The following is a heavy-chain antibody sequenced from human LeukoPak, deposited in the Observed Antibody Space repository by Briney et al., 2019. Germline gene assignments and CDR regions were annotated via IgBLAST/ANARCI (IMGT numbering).Heavy chain of an antibody. Sequence: GGSLRLSCAASGFTFSSHAMHWVRQAPGKGLEWVAVISNDGSDKYYADSVKGRFTISRDNSKSTLYLQMNSLRAEDTAVYYCARYYYGSGSRRWFDPWGQGTLVTVSS. V-gene: IGHV3-30-3*01. CDR2: ISNDGSDK. J-gene: IGHJ5*02. D-gene: IGHD3-10*01. CDR1: GFTFSSHA. CDR3: ARYYYGSGSRRWFDP.